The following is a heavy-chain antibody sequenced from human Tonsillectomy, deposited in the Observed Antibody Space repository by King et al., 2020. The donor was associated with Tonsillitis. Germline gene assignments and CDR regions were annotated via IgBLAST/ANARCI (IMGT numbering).Heavy chain of an antibody. V-gene: IGHV1-69*01. D-gene: IGHD3-3*01. CDR2: IIPIFGTA. J-gene: IGHJ4*02. CDR1: GGTFSSYA. Sequence: VQLVESGAEVKKPGSSVKVSCKASGGTFSSYAISWVRQAPGQGLEWMGGIIPIFGTANYAQKFQGRVTITADESTSTAYMELSSLRSGDTAVYYWARGGLGAFGVVTKFDYWGQGTLVTVSS. CDR3: ARGGLGAFGVVTKFDY.